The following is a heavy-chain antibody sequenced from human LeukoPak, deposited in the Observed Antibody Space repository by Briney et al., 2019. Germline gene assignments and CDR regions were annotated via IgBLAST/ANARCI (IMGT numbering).Heavy chain of an antibody. CDR2: ISYDGSNK. V-gene: IGHV3-30*04. CDR3: ARDRFKTRIAVASLDY. CDR1: GFTFSSYA. Sequence: GGSLRLSCAASGFTFSSYAMHWVRQAPGKGLEWVAVISYDGSNKYYADSVKGRFTISRDNSKNTLYLQMNSLTAEDTAVYYCARDRFKTRIAVASLDYWGQGTLVTVSS. J-gene: IGHJ4*02. D-gene: IGHD6-19*01.